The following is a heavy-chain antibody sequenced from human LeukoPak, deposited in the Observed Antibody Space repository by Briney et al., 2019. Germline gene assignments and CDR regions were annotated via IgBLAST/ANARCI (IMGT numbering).Heavy chain of an antibody. CDR1: GGSISSGDYY. CDR2: IYYSGST. V-gene: IGHV4-30-4*08. D-gene: IGHD1-26*01. CDR3: ARILLTYWYFDL. J-gene: IGHJ2*01. Sequence: SETLSLTCTVSGGSISSGDYYWSWIRQPPGKGLEWIGYIYYSGSTYYNPSLRSRVTIFVDTSKNQFSLKLSSVTAADTAVYYCARILLTYWYFDLWGRGTLVIVSS.